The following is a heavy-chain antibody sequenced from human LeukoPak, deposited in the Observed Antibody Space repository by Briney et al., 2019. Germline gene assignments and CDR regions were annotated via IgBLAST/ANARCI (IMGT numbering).Heavy chain of an antibody. V-gene: IGHV1-18*01. J-gene: IGHJ4*02. CDR2: ISAYNGNT. Sequence: ASVKVSCKASGYTFTSYGISWVRQAPGQGLERMGLISAYNGNTNYAQKLQGRVTMTTDTSTSTAYMELRSLRSDDTAVYYCARASWILGGFDYWGQGTLVTVSS. CDR3: ARASWILGGFDY. D-gene: IGHD3-16*01. CDR1: GYTFTSYG.